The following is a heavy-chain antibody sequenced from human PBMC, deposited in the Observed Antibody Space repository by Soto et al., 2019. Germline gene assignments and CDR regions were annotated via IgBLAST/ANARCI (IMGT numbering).Heavy chain of an antibody. V-gene: IGHV3-15*07. CDR1: GFTFSDEW. CDR3: TRGNYGAFHH. J-gene: IGHJ3*01. D-gene: IGHD1-7*01. Sequence: EVQLVESGGVLIKAGGSLTLSCAASGFTFSDEWMNWVRQPPGKGLEWVGRIKNKPNGETRDYAAPVKGRFTISRDDSDSRLYLQMNNLKTDDTAVYYCTRGNYGAFHHWGQGTLVTVSS. CDR2: IKNKPNGETR.